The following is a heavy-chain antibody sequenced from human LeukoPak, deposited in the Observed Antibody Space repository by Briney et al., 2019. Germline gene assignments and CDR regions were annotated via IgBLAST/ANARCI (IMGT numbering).Heavy chain of an antibody. CDR3: AKGGRYYYDSSGYYSYYDY. J-gene: IGHJ4*02. V-gene: IGHV3-23*01. CDR1: GFTFSSYA. D-gene: IGHD3-22*01. Sequence: GGSLRLSCAASGFTFSSYAMSWVRQAPGKGLEWVSAISGSGGSTYYADSVTGRFTLSRDNSKNTLYLQMTRLRAEDTAVYYCAKGGRYYYDSSGYYSYYDYWGQGTLVTVSS. CDR2: ISGSGGST.